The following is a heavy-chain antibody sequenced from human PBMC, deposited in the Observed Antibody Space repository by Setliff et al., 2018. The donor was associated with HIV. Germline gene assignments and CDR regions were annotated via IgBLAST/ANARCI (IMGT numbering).Heavy chain of an antibody. V-gene: IGHV4-59*11. CDR3: ARERPQSHFFDY. Sequence: SETLSLTCIVSGASINSHYWYWIRQPPGKGPEWIGHVYYTGSANYNPSLKSRVTISVDTSKNQISLKLTSVTAADTAVYFCARERPQSHFFDYWGQGTLVTVSS. CDR2: VYYTGSA. J-gene: IGHJ4*02. D-gene: IGHD6-19*01. CDR1: GASINSHY.